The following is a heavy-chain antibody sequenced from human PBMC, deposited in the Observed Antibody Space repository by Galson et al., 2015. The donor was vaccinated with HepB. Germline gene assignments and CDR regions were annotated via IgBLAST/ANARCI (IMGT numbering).Heavy chain of an antibody. D-gene: IGHD3-10*01. J-gene: IGHJ3*02. V-gene: IGHV3-48*04. CDR2: ISGGSGTI. CDR1: GFTFSSYS. Sequence: SLRLSCAASGFTFSSYSMNWVRQAPGKGLEWVSYISGGSGTIYYADSVKGRFTISRDNAKNSLYLQMNSLRAEDTAVYYCARDYYGSGSFGGDAFDIWGQGTMVTVSS. CDR3: ARDYYGSGSFGGDAFDI.